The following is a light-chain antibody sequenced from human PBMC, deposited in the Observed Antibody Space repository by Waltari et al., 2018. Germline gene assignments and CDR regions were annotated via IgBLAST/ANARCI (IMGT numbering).Light chain of an antibody. Sequence: DIQMTQSPSSVSASVGDRVTITCRASQGIGDYLAWFQQKPGKPPKALIYGATSLPSGVLSRFSGSVSGKDFTLTISSLQPEDFATYYCQHYHSFPLTFGGGTKVEIK. CDR1: QGIGDY. CDR3: QHYHSFPLT. CDR2: GAT. J-gene: IGKJ4*01. V-gene: IGKV1-16*01.